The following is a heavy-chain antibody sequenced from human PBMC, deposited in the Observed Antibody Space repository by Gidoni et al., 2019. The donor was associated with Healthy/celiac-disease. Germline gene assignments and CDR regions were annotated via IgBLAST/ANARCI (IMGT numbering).Heavy chain of an antibody. J-gene: IGHJ4*02. CDR2: ISGSGGST. D-gene: IGHD2-15*01. CDR1: GFTFSSYA. CDR3: AKSPARGPPEYCSGGSCYFY. Sequence: EVQLLESGGGLVQPGGSLRLLCAASGFTFSSYAVRWVRQPPGKGLEWVSAISGSGGSTYYADSVKGRFTISRDNSKNTLYLQMNSLRAEDTAVYYCAKSPARGPPEYCSGGSCYFYWGQGTLVTVSS. V-gene: IGHV3-23*01.